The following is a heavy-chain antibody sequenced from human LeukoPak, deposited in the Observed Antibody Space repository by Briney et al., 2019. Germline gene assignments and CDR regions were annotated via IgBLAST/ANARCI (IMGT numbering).Heavy chain of an antibody. J-gene: IGHJ4*02. Sequence: SETLSLTCSVSGDSINGGYYCGWIRQPPGKALQWIATIYPSGRTYYNPSFTSRLTISVDTSKNQFSLNLTSVTAADSAVYYCARDRPDYYASGSYGPNYFDSWGQGTLVTVSS. CDR2: IYPSGRT. V-gene: IGHV4-38-2*02. CDR3: ARDRPDYYASGSYGPNYFDS. CDR1: GDSINGGYY. D-gene: IGHD3-10*01.